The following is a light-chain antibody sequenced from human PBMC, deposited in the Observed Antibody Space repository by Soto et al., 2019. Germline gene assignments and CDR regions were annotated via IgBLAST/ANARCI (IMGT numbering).Light chain of an antibody. CDR3: QQVNYYPFT. CDR1: QGISQY. Sequence: DIPLTQSPSLLSASVGDRVTITCRASQGISQYVAWYQQKPGKAPKLLIYAAVVLQGGIPSRFSGSGSATEFILTISGLQPEDFATYYCQQVNYYPFTFGVGTRVEIK. J-gene: IGKJ4*01. V-gene: IGKV1-9*01. CDR2: AAV.